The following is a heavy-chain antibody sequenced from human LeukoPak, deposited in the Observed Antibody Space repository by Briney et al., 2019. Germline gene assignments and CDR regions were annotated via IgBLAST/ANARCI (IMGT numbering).Heavy chain of an antibody. D-gene: IGHD3-22*01. Sequence: GWSLRLSCAASGCTFSSYWMSWVHQAPGKGLEWVANIKQDGSEKYYVDSVKGRFTISRDNAKNSLYLQMNSLRAEDTAVYYCARDRAAAWYYYDSSNAFDIWGQGTMVTVSS. CDR2: IKQDGSEK. CDR1: GCTFSSYW. CDR3: ARDRAAAWYYYDSSNAFDI. J-gene: IGHJ3*02. V-gene: IGHV3-7*01.